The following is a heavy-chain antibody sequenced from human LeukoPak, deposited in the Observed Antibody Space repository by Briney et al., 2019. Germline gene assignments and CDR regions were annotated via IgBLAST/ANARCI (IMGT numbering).Heavy chain of an antibody. V-gene: IGHV1-2*02. CDR2: INPNSGDT. J-gene: IGHJ4*02. D-gene: IGHD5-24*01. Sequence: GASVKVSCKASGYTFTAYYLHWVRRAPGQGLEWMGWINPNSGDTNYAQKFQGRVTMTRDTSISTAYMELSSLSSEDTAVYYCARGGDGDRRDFDYWGQGTLVTVSS. CDR1: GYTFTAYY. CDR3: ARGGDGDRRDFDY.